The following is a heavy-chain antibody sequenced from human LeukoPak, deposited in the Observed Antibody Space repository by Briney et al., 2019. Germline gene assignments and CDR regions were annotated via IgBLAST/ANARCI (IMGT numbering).Heavy chain of an antibody. CDR1: GFTFSRYW. Sequence: PGGSLRLSCAASGFTFSRYWMSWVRQAPGKGLEWVANIKQDGSEKYYVDSVKGRFTIPRDNAKNSLYLQMNSLRAEDTAVYYCARDIRVTATLNYYYYGMDVWGQGTTVTVSS. CDR2: IKQDGSEK. CDR3: ARDIRVTATLNYYYYGMDV. V-gene: IGHV3-7*05. D-gene: IGHD2-15*01. J-gene: IGHJ6*02.